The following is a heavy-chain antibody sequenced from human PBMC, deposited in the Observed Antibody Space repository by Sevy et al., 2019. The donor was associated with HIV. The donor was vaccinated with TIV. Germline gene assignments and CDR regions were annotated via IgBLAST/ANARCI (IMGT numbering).Heavy chain of an antibody. Sequence: ASVKVSCKASGYTFTGYYMHWVRQAPGQGLAWMGWINPNSAVTNYAQKFQGRVTMTRDTSISTAYMDLTNLRSDDTAVYYCASTLAVAGRGAFDYWGQGTLVTVSS. CDR3: ASTLAVAGRGAFDY. D-gene: IGHD6-19*01. V-gene: IGHV1-2*02. CDR1: GYTFTGYY. CDR2: INPNSAVT. J-gene: IGHJ4*02.